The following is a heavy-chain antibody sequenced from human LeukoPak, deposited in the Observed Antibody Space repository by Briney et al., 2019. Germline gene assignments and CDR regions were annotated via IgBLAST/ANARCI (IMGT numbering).Heavy chain of an antibody. CDR2: IKSKTDGGTT. Sequence: KPGGSLRLSCAASGFTFSNAWMSWVRQAPGKGLEWVGRIKSKTDGGTTDYAAPVKGRFTISRDDSKNTLYLQMNSLKTEDTAVYYCTTDLYRAYDYVWGSYRSGGDYWGQGTLVTVSS. J-gene: IGHJ4*02. CDR1: GFTFSNAW. D-gene: IGHD3-16*02. CDR3: TTDLYRAYDYVWGSYRSGGDY. V-gene: IGHV3-15*01.